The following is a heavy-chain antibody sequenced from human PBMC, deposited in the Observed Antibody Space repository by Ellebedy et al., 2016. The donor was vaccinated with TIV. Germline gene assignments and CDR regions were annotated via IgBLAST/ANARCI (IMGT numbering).Heavy chain of an antibody. CDR1: GGSINSGGYY. CDR2: VYYSGST. V-gene: IGHV4-31*01. CDR3: ARGASSGWYFDS. J-gene: IGHJ4*02. Sequence: LRLSCTVSGGSINSGGYYWSWIRQHPGKGLEWIGFVYYSGSTDYNPSLRSLVAISIDTSRNQFSLKLNSVTAADTAVYYCARGASSGWYFDSWGQGTLVTVSS. D-gene: IGHD6-19*01.